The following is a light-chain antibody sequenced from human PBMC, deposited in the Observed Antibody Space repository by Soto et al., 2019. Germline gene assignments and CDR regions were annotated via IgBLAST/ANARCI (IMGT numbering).Light chain of an antibody. CDR1: HSISSY. CDR3: QQYSSYPFT. CDR2: KAS. V-gene: IGKV1-5*03. Sequence: DIEMTQSPSSLSASVGDRVTITCRASHSISSYLAWYQQKPGRAPKVLIYKASNLESGVSSRFSGSGSETQFTLTIGSLQPDDFASYFCQQYSSYPFTFGGGTKVEIK. J-gene: IGKJ4*01.